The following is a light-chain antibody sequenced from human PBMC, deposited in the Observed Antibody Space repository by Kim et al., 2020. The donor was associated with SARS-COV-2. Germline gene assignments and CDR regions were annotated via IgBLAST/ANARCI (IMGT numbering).Light chain of an antibody. CDR3: YSYAGSNNFV. Sequence: QSALTQPASVSGSPGQSVTISCTGTSSDVGDYNYVSWFQQHPGKAPKLLIYEVFKRPSGVPDRFSGSKSGNTASLTVSRLQAEDEADYYCYSYAGSNNFVFGTGTKVTVL. CDR2: EVF. V-gene: IGLV2-8*01. CDR1: SSDVGDYNY. J-gene: IGLJ1*01.